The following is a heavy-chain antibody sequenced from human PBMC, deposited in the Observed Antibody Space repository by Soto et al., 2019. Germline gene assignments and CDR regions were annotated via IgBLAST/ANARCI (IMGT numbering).Heavy chain of an antibody. CDR1: GFTVSNNH. CDR2: VHGGGST. Sequence: VQLVESGGGLIQPGGSLRLSCAASGFTVSNNHMTWVRQAAGKGLELVSFVHGGGSTSYADSVKGRFTISRDNSKNTLYLQMYSLIGEDTAIYYCAGRLTTAASLDYWGRGTLVTVSS. V-gene: IGHV3-53*01. CDR3: AGRLTTAASLDY. D-gene: IGHD3-16*01. J-gene: IGHJ4*02.